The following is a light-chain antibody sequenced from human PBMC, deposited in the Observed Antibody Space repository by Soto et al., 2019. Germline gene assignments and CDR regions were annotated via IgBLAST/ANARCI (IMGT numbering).Light chain of an antibody. Sequence: EIQVTQSPSSLSASVGDRVTITCRASQSISSWLAWYQQKPGKAPKLLIYDASSLESGVPSRFSGSGSGTEFTFTISRLQPEDIATYYCQQYENLPTFGQGTRLEI. V-gene: IGKV1-5*01. CDR2: DAS. CDR1: QSISSW. CDR3: QQYENLPT. J-gene: IGKJ5*01.